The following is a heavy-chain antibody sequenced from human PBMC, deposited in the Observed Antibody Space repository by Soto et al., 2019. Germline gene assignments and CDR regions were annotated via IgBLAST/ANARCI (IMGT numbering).Heavy chain of an antibody. CDR1: GGTFSSYA. J-gene: IGHJ4*02. D-gene: IGHD3-3*01. CDR2: IIPIFGTA. Sequence: ASVKVSCKASGGTFSSYAISWVRQAPGQGLEWMGGIIPIFGTANYAQKFQGRVTITADESTSTAYMELSSLRSEDTAVYYCARVSSLVRDFWSGYYTLDYWGQGTLVTVSS. V-gene: IGHV1-69*13. CDR3: ARVSSLVRDFWSGYYTLDY.